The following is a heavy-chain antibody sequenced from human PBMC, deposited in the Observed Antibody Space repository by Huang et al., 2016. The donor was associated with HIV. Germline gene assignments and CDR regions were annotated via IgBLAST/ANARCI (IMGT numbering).Heavy chain of an antibody. V-gene: IGHV3-30*18. CDR3: AKGGSAAAVLDF. CDR1: GFTFSSDG. D-gene: IGHD6-13*01. Sequence: QVQLVESGGGVVQPGRSLRIFCAASGFTFSSDGMHWVRQAQGKGLWWVAVISYDAKTKYYADSVKGRFSISRDNSKTTVYLQLNSLRLEDTAVYYCAKGGSAAAVLDFWGQGTLVTVSS. J-gene: IGHJ4*02. CDR2: ISYDAKTK.